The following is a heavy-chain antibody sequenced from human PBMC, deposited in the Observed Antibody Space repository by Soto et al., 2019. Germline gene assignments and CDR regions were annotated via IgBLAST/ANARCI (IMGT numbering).Heavy chain of an antibody. V-gene: IGHV4-34*01. CDR3: ARAYFRVTMVRGVTPYYFDY. J-gene: IGHJ4*02. Sequence: PSETLSLTCAVYGRSFSGYYWSWIRQPPGKGLEWIGEINHSGSTNYNPSLKSRVTISVDTSKNQFSLKLSSVTAADTAVYYCARAYFRVTMVRGVTPYYFDYWGQGTLVTVSS. D-gene: IGHD3-10*01. CDR1: GRSFSGYY. CDR2: INHSGST.